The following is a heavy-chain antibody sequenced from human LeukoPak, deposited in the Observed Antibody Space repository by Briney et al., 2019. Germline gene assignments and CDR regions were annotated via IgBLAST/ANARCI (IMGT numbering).Heavy chain of an antibody. D-gene: IGHD1-7*01. J-gene: IGHJ3*02. Sequence: GGSLRLSCGASGFTLSTYAMHWVRQAPGKGLEWVAVLSIDGDNKYYADSVKGRFTISRDKSKDTLYLQMNSLRPEDTAVYYCAREATGNWDSPERRNRAFDIWGRGTMVTVSS. CDR3: AREATGNWDSPERRNRAFDI. V-gene: IGHV3-30*04. CDR1: GFTLSTYA. CDR2: LSIDGDNK.